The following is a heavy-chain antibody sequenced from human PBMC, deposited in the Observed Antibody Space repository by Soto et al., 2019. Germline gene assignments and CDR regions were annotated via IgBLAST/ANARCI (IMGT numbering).Heavy chain of an antibody. CDR1: GYTFTGYY. Sequence: WASVKVSGKASGYTFTGYYMHWVRQAPGQGLEWMGWINPNSGGTNYAQKFQGRVTMTRDTSISTAYMELSRLRSDDTAVYYCARDRNYYDSSGYYSYWGQGTLVTVSS. CDR3: ARDRNYYDSSGYYSY. J-gene: IGHJ4*02. D-gene: IGHD3-22*01. V-gene: IGHV1-2*02. CDR2: INPNSGGT.